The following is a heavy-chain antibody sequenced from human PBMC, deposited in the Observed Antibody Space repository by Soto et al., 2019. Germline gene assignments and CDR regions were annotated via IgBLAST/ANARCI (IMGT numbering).Heavy chain of an antibody. CDR3: ANQYDSSGYYYYGMDV. CDR1: GGSISSSSYY. V-gene: IGHV4-39*01. J-gene: IGHJ6*02. CDR2: IYYSGST. Sequence: TLSLTCTVSGGSISSSSYYWGWIRQPPGKGLEWIGSIYYSGSTYYNPSLKSRVTISVDTSKNQFSLKLSSVTAADTAVYYCANQYDSSGYYYYGMDVWGQGTTVTVSS. D-gene: IGHD3-22*01.